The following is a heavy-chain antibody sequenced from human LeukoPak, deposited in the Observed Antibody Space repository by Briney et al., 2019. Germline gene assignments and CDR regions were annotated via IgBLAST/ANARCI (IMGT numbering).Heavy chain of an antibody. J-gene: IGHJ4*02. CDR3: ARHLMWYYDSSGKPYDY. D-gene: IGHD3-22*01. V-gene: IGHV4-34*01. CDR2: INHSGST. Sequence: PSETLSLTCAVYGDSFSGYYWSWLRQPTGKGLEWIGKINHSGSTNYNPPRKSRVTKSEKKCKNQFSLKLSSVTAADTAVYYCARHLMWYYDSSGKPYDYWGQGTLVTVSS. CDR1: GDSFSGYY.